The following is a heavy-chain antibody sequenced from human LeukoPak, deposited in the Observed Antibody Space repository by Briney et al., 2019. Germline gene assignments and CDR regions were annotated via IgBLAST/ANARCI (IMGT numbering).Heavy chain of an antibody. Sequence: GASVKVSCKASGYTFSSYGISWVRQAPGQGLEWLGWISTCNGNTNYAQKLQDRVTMTTDTSTSTAYMELRSLRSDDTAMYYCARRLERHHDFDYWGQGTLVTVSS. D-gene: IGHD1-1*01. V-gene: IGHV1-18*01. J-gene: IGHJ4*02. CDR3: ARRLERHHDFDY. CDR2: ISTCNGNT. CDR1: GYTFSSYG.